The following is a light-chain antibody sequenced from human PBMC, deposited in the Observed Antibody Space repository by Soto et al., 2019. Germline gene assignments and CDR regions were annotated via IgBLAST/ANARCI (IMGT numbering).Light chain of an antibody. J-gene: IGLJ3*02. Sequence: QSVLAQPPSVSGAPGQRVTISCTGSSSSIGAGYDVHWYQQLPGTAPKLLIYSNINRPSGVPDRFSGSKSGTSASLAITGLQAEDEAEYYWQSYDSSLSGSVFGGGTKVTVL. CDR3: QSYDSSLSGSV. V-gene: IGLV1-40*01. CDR1: SSSIGAGYD. CDR2: SNI.